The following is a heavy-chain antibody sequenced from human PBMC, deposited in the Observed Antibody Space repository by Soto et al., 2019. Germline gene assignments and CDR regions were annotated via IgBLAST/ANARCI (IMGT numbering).Heavy chain of an antibody. Sequence: HGESLKISCEASGYSFTTYWISWVRQMPGKGLEWVGAIDPRDSYTKYSPSFQGHVTVSVDKSISTAYLQWNSLKASDTAIYYCAREKSDLELFNWLDPWGQGTLVTVS. V-gene: IGHV5-10-1*01. CDR1: GYSFTTYW. J-gene: IGHJ5*02. D-gene: IGHD1-7*01. CDR3: AREKSDLELFNWLDP. CDR2: IDPRDSYT.